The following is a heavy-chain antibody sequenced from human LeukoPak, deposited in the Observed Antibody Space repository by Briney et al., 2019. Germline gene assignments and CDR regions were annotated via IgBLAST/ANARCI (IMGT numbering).Heavy chain of an antibody. Sequence: ASVKVSCKASGYTFTGYYMHWVRQAPGQGLEWMGWINPNSGGTNYAQKFQGRVTMTRDTSISTAYMELSRLRSDGTAVYYCAREVVVDTAMVTTCAFDIWGQGTMVTVSA. CDR2: INPNSGGT. D-gene: IGHD5-18*01. CDR3: AREVVVDTAMVTTCAFDI. CDR1: GYTFTGYY. V-gene: IGHV1-2*02. J-gene: IGHJ3*02.